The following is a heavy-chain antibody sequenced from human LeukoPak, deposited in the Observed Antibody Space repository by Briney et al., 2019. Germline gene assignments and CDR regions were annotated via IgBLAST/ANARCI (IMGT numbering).Heavy chain of an antibody. V-gene: IGHV3-23*01. CDR1: GFTFNSYA. J-gene: IGHJ4*02. CDR2: ISGSDDST. D-gene: IGHD3-10*01. CDR3: AKAFSYGSGYFYSTFDY. Sequence: PGGSLRLSCVASGFTFNSYAMTWVRQAPGKGLEWVSTISGSDDSTHYADSVKGRFTISRDNSKNTLYLQMSSLRAEDTAIYYCAKAFSYGSGYFYSTFDYWGQGTLVTVSS.